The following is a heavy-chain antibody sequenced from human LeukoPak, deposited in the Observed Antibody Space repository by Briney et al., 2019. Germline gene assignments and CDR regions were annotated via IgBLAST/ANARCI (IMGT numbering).Heavy chain of an antibody. CDR3: ASTLSGSYYAYAFDI. CDR1: GYSFTSYW. Sequence: GESLRISCKGSGYSFTSYWISWVRQMPGKGLEWMGRIDPSDSYTNCRPSFQVHVTISADKSISTAYLQWSSLKASDTAMYYCASTLSGSYYAYAFDIWGQGTMVSVSS. J-gene: IGHJ3*02. CDR2: IDPSDSYT. V-gene: IGHV5-10-1*01. D-gene: IGHD1-26*01.